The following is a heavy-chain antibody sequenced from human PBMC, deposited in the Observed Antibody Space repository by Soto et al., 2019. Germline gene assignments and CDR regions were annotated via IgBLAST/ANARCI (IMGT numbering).Heavy chain of an antibody. CDR1: GCSFSSYV. J-gene: IGHJ4*02. Sequence: GGSLRLSCAVSGCSFSSYVMSWVRQAQGKGLEWVSAISSSGSSTYYSDSVQSRCTIFRDNSKNTLYLQMNSLRAEDTAVYYCAKDLGYYDSSGYDYWGQRTLVTASS. D-gene: IGHD3-22*01. CDR3: AKDLGYYDSSGYDY. CDR2: ISSSGSST. V-gene: IGHV3-23*01.